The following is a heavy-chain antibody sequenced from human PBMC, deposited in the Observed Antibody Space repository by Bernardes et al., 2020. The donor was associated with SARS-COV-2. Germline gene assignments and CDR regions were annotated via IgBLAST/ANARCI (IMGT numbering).Heavy chain of an antibody. Sequence: GGSLRLSCAASGFTFSRYALGWVRQAPGKGLEWVPVINVSGGKTYYAGSVKGRFTISRDNSKDTLYLQMSSLRADDTAVYYCAKDVLDSGTFDYCGQGTLVTVSS. V-gene: IGHV3-23*01. CDR1: GFTFSRYA. D-gene: IGHD1-26*01. CDR3: AKDVLDSGTFDY. CDR2: INVSGGKT. J-gene: IGHJ4*02.